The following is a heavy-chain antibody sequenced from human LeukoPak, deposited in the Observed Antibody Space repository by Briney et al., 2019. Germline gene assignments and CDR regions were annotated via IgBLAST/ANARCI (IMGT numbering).Heavy chain of an antibody. J-gene: IGHJ2*01. D-gene: IGHD2-15*01. V-gene: IGHV5-51*01. CDR3: AGVVVVVATNWYFDL. CDR1: GYTLSSYW. CDR2: IHPGDSDT. Sequence: GESLKISCQGSGYTLSSYWIGLVRRMPGKGLEWMGLIHPGDSDTRYSPSFQGQVTISVDRSISTAYLQWSSLRASDTAMYYCAGVVVVVATNWYFDLWGRGTLVTVSS.